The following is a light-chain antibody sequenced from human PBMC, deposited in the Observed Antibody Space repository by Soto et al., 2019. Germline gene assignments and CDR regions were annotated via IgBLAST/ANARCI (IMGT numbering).Light chain of an antibody. CDR3: QAWDSSPV. J-gene: IGLJ2*01. V-gene: IGLV3-1*01. Sequence: SYELTQPPSVSVSPGQTASITCSGDKLGAKYASWYQQKPGQSPVVVIYQDSKRPSGIPERFSGSNSGNTATLTISGTQAMDEADYYCQAWDSSPVFGGGTKLTVL. CDR2: QDS. CDR1: KLGAKY.